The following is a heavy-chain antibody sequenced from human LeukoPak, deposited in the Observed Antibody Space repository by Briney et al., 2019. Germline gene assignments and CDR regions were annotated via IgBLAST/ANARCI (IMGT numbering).Heavy chain of an antibody. CDR3: ARVPHYYDNEDDAFDI. CDR2: IYTSGST. CDR1: GGSISSGSYY. V-gene: IGHV4-61*02. D-gene: IGHD3-22*01. Sequence: SETLSLTCTVSGGSISSGSYYWSWIRQPAGKGLEWIGRIYTSGSTNYNPSLKSRVTISVDTSKNQFSLKLSSVTAADTAVYYCARVPHYYDNEDDAFDIWGQGTMVTVSS. J-gene: IGHJ3*02.